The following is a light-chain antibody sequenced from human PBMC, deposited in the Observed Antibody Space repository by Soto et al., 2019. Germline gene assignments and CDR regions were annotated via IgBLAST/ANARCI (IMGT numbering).Light chain of an antibody. Sequence: DIQMTQSPSTLSASVGDRVTITCRASQSISSWLAWYQQKPGKAPKLLIYDASSLESGVPSRFSGSGSGTEFTLTISSLQPDDFATHYCQQNNSYSWTFGQGTKV. V-gene: IGKV1-5*01. CDR1: QSISSW. J-gene: IGKJ1*01. CDR3: QQNNSYSWT. CDR2: DAS.